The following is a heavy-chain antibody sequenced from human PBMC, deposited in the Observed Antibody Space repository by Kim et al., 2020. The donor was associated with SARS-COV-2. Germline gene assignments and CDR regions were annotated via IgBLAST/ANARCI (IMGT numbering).Heavy chain of an antibody. CDR3: ARDLEYYDFWSGYYRSAFDI. D-gene: IGHD3-3*01. J-gene: IGHJ3*02. CDR1: GFTFSSYA. CDR2: ISYDGSNK. Sequence: GGSLRLSCAASGFTFSSYAMHWVRQAPGKGLEWVAVISYDGSNKYYADSVKGRFTISRDNSKNTLYLQMNSLRAEDTAVYYCARDLEYYDFWSGYYRSAFDIWGQATMVTVSS. V-gene: IGHV3-30-3*01.